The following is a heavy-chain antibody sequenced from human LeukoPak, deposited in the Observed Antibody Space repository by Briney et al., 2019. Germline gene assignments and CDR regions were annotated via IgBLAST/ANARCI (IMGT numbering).Heavy chain of an antibody. CDR2: LSHSGST. D-gene: IGHD1-7*01. CDR1: GCSISSSSYY. Sequence: ASETLTLTCNVSGCSISSSSYYWAWIRQPPGKGLEWVGTLSHSGSTYYNPSLKSRVTIPIGVSENHFSLRLNSVTAADTAVYYCAKGIAAGTTLIYWFDPWGQGNLVTVSS. J-gene: IGHJ5*02. V-gene: IGHV4-39*07. CDR3: AKGIAAGTTLIYWFDP.